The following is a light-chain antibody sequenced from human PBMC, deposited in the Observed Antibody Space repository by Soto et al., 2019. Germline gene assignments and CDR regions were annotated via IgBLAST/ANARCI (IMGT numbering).Light chain of an antibody. CDR3: AAWDDSLSGVV. CDR2: RNN. V-gene: IGLV1-47*01. CDR1: SSNIGSNY. Sequence: QSVLTQPPSASGTPGQRVTISCSGSSSNIGSNYVYWYQQLLGTAPKLLIYRNNQRPSGVPDRFSGSKSGTSASLAISGLRSEDEADYYCAAWDDSLSGVVFGGGTKLTV. J-gene: IGLJ2*01.